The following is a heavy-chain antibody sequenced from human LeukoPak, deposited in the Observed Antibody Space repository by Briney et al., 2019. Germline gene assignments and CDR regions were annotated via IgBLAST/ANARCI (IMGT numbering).Heavy chain of an antibody. J-gene: IGHJ5*02. Sequence: ASVKVSCKASGYTFTSYDINWVRQATGQGLEWMGWMNPNSGNTNYAQKFQERVTITRDTSTSTAYMELSSLRPEDTAVYYCAADKAPTDPYKWVDPWGQGTQVIVSS. D-gene: IGHD5-18*01. CDR1: GYTFTSYD. CDR3: AADKAPTDPYKWVDP. V-gene: IGHV1-8*03. CDR2: MNPNSGNT.